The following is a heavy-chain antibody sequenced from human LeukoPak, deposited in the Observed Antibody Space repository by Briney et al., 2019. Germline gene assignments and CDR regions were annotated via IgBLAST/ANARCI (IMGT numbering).Heavy chain of an antibody. D-gene: IGHD3-22*01. CDR3: ARTITMIVEPHAFDI. CDR2: ITWNGGST. J-gene: IGHJ3*02. V-gene: IGHV3-20*04. Sequence: PGGSLRLSCAASGFTFDDYGMTWVRQAPGKGLEWVSGITWNGGSTGYAESVKGRFTISRDNAKNSLFLQMNSLRAEDTALYYCARTITMIVEPHAFDIWGQGTMVIVSS. CDR1: GFTFDDYG.